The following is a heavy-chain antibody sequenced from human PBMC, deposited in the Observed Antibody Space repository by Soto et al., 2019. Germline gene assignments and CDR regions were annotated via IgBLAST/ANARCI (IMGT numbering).Heavy chain of an antibody. D-gene: IGHD2-15*01. CDR3: AKVPRYCSGGSCFGGYFDY. Sequence: GGSLRLSCAASGFTFSSYAMSWVRQAPGKGLDWVSAISGSGGNTYYADSVKGRFTISRDNSKNRLYVQMNSLRAEDTAVYYCAKVPRYCSGGSCFGGYFDYWGQGTLVTVSS. J-gene: IGHJ4*02. CDR2: ISGSGGNT. CDR1: GFTFSSYA. V-gene: IGHV3-23*01.